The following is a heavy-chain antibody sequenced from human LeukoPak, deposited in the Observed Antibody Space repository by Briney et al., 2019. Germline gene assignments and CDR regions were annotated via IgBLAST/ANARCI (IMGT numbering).Heavy chain of an antibody. CDR1: GYTFTSYY. D-gene: IGHD6-13*01. Sequence: GASVTASCTASGYTFTSYYMHWVRQAPGQGLEWMGIINPSGGSTSYAQKFQGRVTMTRDTSTSTVYMELSSLRSEDTAVYYCARDRGIAAAGNLDYWGQGTLVTVSS. CDR3: ARDRGIAAAGNLDY. J-gene: IGHJ4*02. V-gene: IGHV1-46*01. CDR2: INPSGGST.